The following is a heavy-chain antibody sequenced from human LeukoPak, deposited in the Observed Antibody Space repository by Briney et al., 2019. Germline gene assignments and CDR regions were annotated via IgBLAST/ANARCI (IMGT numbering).Heavy chain of an antibody. CDR3: AKARLSTGWAYNDY. V-gene: IGHV3-23*01. Sequence: PGGSLRLSCAASGFTFSNFAMSWVRQAPGKGLEWASAIVGSGGTTFYAVSVKGRFTISRDNSKNTVYLQMDSLRAEDTAVYYCAKARLSTGWAYNDYWGQGTLVTVSS. D-gene: IGHD6-19*01. CDR1: GFTFSNFA. J-gene: IGHJ4*02. CDR2: IVGSGGTT.